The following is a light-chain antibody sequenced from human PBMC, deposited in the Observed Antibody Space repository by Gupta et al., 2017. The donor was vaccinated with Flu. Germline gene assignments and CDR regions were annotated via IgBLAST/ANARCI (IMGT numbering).Light chain of an antibody. CDR1: SSNIGNNY. Sequence: KVTISCSGSSSNIGNNYVSWYQQLPGTAPKLLIYENNKRPSGIPDRFSGSKSGTSATLGITGLQTGDEADYYCGTWDSSLSGVVFGGGTKLTVL. J-gene: IGLJ2*01. CDR3: GTWDSSLSGVV. CDR2: ENN. V-gene: IGLV1-51*02.